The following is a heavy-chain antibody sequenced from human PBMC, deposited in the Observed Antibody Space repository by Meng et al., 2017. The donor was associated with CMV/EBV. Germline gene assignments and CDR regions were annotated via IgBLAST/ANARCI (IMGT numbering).Heavy chain of an antibody. J-gene: IGHJ5*02. CDR1: GFTFSSYS. D-gene: IGHD4-23*01. CDR2: ISSSSSYI. CDR3: ARVFIFHYGGNSGWFDP. Sequence: GESLKISCAASGFTFSSYSMNWVRQAPGKGLEWVSSISSSSSYIYYADSVKGRFTISRDNAKNSLYLQMNSLRAEDTAVYYCARVFIFHYGGNSGWFDPWGQGTLVTVSS. V-gene: IGHV3-21*04.